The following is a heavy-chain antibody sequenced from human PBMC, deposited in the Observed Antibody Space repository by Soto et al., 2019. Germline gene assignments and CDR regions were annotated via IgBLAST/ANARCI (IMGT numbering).Heavy chain of an antibody. CDR2: IYHSGST. Sequence: SETLSLTCAVSGGSISSGGYSWSWIRQPPGKGLEWIGYIYHSGSTYYNPSLKSRVTISVDRSKNQFSLKLSSVTAADTAVYYCARAPRGYDSSGYYYPDWGQGTLVIVSS. CDR3: ARAPRGYDSSGYYYPD. J-gene: IGHJ4*02. CDR1: GGSISSGGYS. D-gene: IGHD3-22*01. V-gene: IGHV4-30-2*01.